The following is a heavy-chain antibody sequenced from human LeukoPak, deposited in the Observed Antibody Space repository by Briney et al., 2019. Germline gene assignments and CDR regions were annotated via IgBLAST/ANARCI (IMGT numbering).Heavy chain of an antibody. V-gene: IGHV3-23*01. CDR2: ITSGGAGT. D-gene: IGHD6-13*01. CDR1: EFTFSSYA. J-gene: IGHJ6*02. CDR3: AKVGRGGAAGQIYYYYGMDV. Sequence: QPGGSLRLSCAASEFTFSSYAMSWVRQAPGTGLEWVSAITSGGAGTYYADSVKGRFTISRDNSKNTLYLQMNSLRAEDTAVYYCAKVGRGGAAGQIYYYYGMDVWGQGTTVTVSS.